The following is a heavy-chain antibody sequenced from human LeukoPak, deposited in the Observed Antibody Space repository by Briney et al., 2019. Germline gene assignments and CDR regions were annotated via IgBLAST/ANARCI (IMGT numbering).Heavy chain of an antibody. CDR3: AKDGYSGYDHDAFDI. D-gene: IGHD5-12*01. J-gene: IGHJ3*02. Sequence: PGGSLRLSCAASGFTFSSYGTHWVRQAPGKGLEWVAFIRYDGSNKYYADSVKGRFTISRDNSKNTLYLQMNSLRAEDTAVYYCAKDGYSGYDHDAFDIWGQGTMVTVSS. CDR1: GFTFSSYG. CDR2: IRYDGSNK. V-gene: IGHV3-30*02.